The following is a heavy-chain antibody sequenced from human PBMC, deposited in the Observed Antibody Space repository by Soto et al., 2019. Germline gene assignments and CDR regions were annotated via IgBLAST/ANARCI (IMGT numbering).Heavy chain of an antibody. CDR1: GNTFTSYD. CDR2: INPNSANI. J-gene: IGHJ4*02. D-gene: IGHD3-10*01. CDR3: ARGRASGSYYLLAY. Sequence: QVQLAQSGAEVKKPGASVKVSCKASGNTFTSYDINWARQATGHGLEWMGWINPNSANIGYAQKFQGRVTMTRDTAIRTAYMELSRLRSDDTAVYYCARGRASGSYYLLAYWGQGTLVTVSS. V-gene: IGHV1-8*01.